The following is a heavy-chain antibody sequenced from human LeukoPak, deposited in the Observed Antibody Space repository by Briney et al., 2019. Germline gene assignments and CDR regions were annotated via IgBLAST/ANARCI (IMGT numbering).Heavy chain of an antibody. CDR1: GGSISSYY. V-gene: IGHV4-59*01. Sequence: PSETLSLTCTVSGGSISSYYWSWIRQPPGKGLEWIGHIYYSGSTNYNPSLKSRVTISVDTSNNQFSLKLSSVTAADTAVYYCARDVTAARLRWFDPWGQGTLVTVSS. J-gene: IGHJ5*02. CDR3: ARDVTAARLRWFDP. D-gene: IGHD6-6*01. CDR2: IYYSGST.